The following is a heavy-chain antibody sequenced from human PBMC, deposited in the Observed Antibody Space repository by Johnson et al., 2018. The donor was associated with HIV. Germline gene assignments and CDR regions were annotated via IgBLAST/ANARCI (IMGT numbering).Heavy chain of an antibody. CDR2: IRYDGSNK. V-gene: IGHV3-30*02. CDR3: AKGSGWYSAFDI. J-gene: IGHJ3*02. Sequence: QVQLVESGGGVVQPGGSLRLSCAASGFTFSSYGMHWVRQAPGKGLEWVAFIRYDGSNKYYADSMKGRLTISRDNSKNTLFLQMNSLRAEDTAVYYCAKGSGWYSAFDIWGQGTMVTVSS. CDR1: GFTFSSYG. D-gene: IGHD6-19*01.